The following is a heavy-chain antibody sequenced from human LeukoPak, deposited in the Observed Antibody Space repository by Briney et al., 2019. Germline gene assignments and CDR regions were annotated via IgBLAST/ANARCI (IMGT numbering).Heavy chain of an antibody. Sequence: PSETLSLTCTVSGGSISSYYWSWIRQPPGKGLEWIGYIYYSGSTNYNPSLKSRVTISVDTSKNQFSLKLSSVTAADTAVYYCARDGFVADYGDYEGRWFDPWGQGTLGTVSS. V-gene: IGHV4-59*12. CDR3: ARDGFVADYGDYEGRWFDP. J-gene: IGHJ5*02. CDR1: GGSISSYY. CDR2: IYYSGST. D-gene: IGHD4-17*01.